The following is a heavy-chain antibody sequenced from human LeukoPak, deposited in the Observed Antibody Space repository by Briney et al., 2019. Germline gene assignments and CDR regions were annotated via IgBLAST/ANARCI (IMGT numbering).Heavy chain of an antibody. V-gene: IGHV3-21*01. Sequence: GGPLRLSCAAAGFTFSSYCMNWVSQAPGKGLEWVSSISSSSSYIYYADSVKGRFTISRDNAKNSLYLQMNNMRAEDTAVYYCANGRGSAYWGQGTLVTVSS. CDR1: GFTFSSYC. J-gene: IGHJ4*02. CDR3: ANGRGSAY. D-gene: IGHD2-8*01. CDR2: ISSSSSYI.